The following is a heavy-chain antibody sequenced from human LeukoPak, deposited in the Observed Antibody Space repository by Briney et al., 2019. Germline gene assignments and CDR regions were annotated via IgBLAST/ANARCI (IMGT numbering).Heavy chain of an antibody. J-gene: IGHJ4*02. V-gene: IGHV4-59*01. CDR1: GGSISTYY. CDR2: IYYSGST. D-gene: IGHD6-19*01. CDR3: ARSSGWYRGFDY. Sequence: PSETLSLTCTVSGGSISTYYWSWIRQPPGKGLELIGYIYYSGSTNYNPSLKSRVTISVDTSKNQFSLKLSSVTAADTAVYYCARSSGWYRGFDYWGQGTLVTVSS.